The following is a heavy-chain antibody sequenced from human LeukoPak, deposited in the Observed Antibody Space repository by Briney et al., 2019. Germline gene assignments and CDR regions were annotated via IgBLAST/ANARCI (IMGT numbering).Heavy chain of an antibody. Sequence: GGPLRLSCAASGLTFSSYGMGWVRQAPGKGLEWVSSITSSGTTNYAEFVKDRFVISRDNSKDTLFLQMNSLRVEDTAVYYCANTGSYSIYWGQGTLVTVSS. CDR3: ANTGSYSIY. CDR1: GLTFSSYG. V-gene: IGHV3-23*01. CDR2: ITSSGTT. D-gene: IGHD1-1*01. J-gene: IGHJ4*02.